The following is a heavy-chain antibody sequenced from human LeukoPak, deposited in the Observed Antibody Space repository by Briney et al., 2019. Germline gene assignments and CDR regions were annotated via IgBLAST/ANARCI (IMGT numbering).Heavy chain of an antibody. D-gene: IGHD6-19*01. CDR3: ARVRGIAVAGPFDY. Sequence: PSETLSLTCAVSGGSISSSNWWSWVRQPPGKGLEWIGEVYHSGSTNYNPSLKSRVTISVDKSKNQFSLKLSSVTAADTAVYYCARVRGIAVAGPFDYWGQGTLVTVSS. J-gene: IGHJ4*02. CDR2: VYHSGST. CDR1: GGSISSSNW. V-gene: IGHV4-4*02.